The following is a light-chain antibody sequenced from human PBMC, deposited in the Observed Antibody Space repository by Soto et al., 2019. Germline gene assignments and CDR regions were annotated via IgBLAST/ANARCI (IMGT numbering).Light chain of an antibody. J-gene: IGLJ1*01. V-gene: IGLV2-23*01. Sequence: QSVLTQPASVSGPPAQSITISCSGTTSDVGGYNLVSWYQQHTAKAPKLLIYEGTQRPSGVSSRFSGSKSGNTASLTISGLQAEDEADYYCCSYASSSSYVFGTGTKVTVL. CDR1: TSDVGGYNL. CDR2: EGT. CDR3: CSYASSSSYV.